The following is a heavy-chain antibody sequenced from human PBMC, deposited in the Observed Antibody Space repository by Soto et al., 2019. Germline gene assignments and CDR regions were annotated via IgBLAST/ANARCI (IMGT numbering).Heavy chain of an antibody. J-gene: IGHJ4*02. D-gene: IGHD1-26*01. CDR1: GGTFSSYS. CDR3: ARDGGRHSGGIDY. V-gene: IGHV1-69*01. CDR2: IIPIFGTA. Sequence: QVQLVQSGAEVKKPGSSVKVSCKASGGTFSSYSINWVRQAPGQGLEWMGGIIPIFGTANYAQKFQGRVTITADESTSTAYMGPSSLRAEDTAVYYCARDGGRHSGGIDYWGQGTLVTVS.